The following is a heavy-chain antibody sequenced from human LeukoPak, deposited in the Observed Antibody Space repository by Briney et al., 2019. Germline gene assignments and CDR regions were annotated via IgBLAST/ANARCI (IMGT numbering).Heavy chain of an antibody. CDR1: GFTFNSFP. V-gene: IGHV3-30*04. Sequence: GGSLRLSCAASGFTFNSFPMHWVRQAPGKGLEWVGLISFDGSDKSYADSVEGRFTISRDNSKNTLYLQMNSLSAEDTAVYYCARVLGFGAPPAYWGQGTLVSVSS. CDR2: ISFDGSDK. J-gene: IGHJ4*02. D-gene: IGHD3-10*01. CDR3: ARVLGFGAPPAY.